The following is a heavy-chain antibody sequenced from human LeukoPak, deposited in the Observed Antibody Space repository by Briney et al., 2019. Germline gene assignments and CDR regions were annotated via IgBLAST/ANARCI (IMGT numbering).Heavy chain of an antibody. CDR2: IRSKAYGGTT. J-gene: IGHJ4*02. CDR1: GLTFGDYA. V-gene: IGHV3-49*04. D-gene: IGHD3-16*01. Sequence: GGSLRLSCTASGLTFGDYAMSWVRQAPGKGLEWVGFIRSKAYGGTTEYAASVKGRFTISRDDSKSIAYLQMNSLKTEDTAVYYCTRVPRRGIDYWGQGTLVTVSS. CDR3: TRVPRRGIDY.